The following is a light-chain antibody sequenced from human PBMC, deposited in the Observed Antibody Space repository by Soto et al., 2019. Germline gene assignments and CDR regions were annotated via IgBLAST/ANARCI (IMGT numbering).Light chain of an antibody. Sequence: ETVFGRAPSRQSLSPAERAALSRMASQSVSSYLAWYQQKPGQAPRLLIYGASSRATGIPDRFSGSGSCPHSIHAIRRLAPDEASLHYRQPYGRSPRTCGQGTKVDI. J-gene: IGKJ1*01. CDR2: GAS. CDR1: QSVSSY. V-gene: IGKV3-20*01. CDR3: QPYGRSPRT.